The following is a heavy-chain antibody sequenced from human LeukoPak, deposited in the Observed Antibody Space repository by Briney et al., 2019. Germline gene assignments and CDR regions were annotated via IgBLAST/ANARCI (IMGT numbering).Heavy chain of an antibody. V-gene: IGHV4-59*08. CDR3: ARHPHLYFSSSGCFDY. CDR1: GGSISSYY. CDR2: IHYSGST. D-gene: IGHD6-6*01. J-gene: IGHJ4*02. Sequence: SETLSLTCTVSGGSISSYYWSWIRQPPGKGLEWIGYIHYSGSTNYNPSLKSRVTISADTSKNQYSLKLSSVTAADTAVYYCARHPHLYFSSSGCFDYWGQGTLVTVSS.